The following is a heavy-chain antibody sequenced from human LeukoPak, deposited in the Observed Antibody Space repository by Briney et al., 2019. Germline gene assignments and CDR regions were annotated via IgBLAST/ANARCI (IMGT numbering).Heavy chain of an antibody. J-gene: IGHJ6*02. CDR1: GDSISGSY. V-gene: IGHV4-59*01. CDR2: IHYSGRA. Sequence: KPSETLSLTCTVSGDSISGSYWTWVRQPPGQGLEWIGQIHYSGRADYNPSLKRRITISVDTSKNQMPLTLTSVTAADTAIYYCVKFGVDYDMGVWGQGTTVTVSS. CDR3: VKFGVDYDMGV. D-gene: IGHD3-16*01.